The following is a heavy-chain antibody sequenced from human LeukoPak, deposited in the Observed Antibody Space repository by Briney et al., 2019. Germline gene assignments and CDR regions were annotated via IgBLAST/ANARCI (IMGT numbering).Heavy chain of an antibody. CDR3: ARVRSIAARWFDP. D-gene: IGHD6-6*01. CDR2: INHSGST. CDR1: GGSFSGYY. Sequence: SETLSLTCAVYGGSFSGYYWSWIRQPPGKGLEWIGEINHSGSTNYNPSLKSRVTISVDPSKNQFSLKLSSVTAADTAVYYCARVRSIAARWFDPWGQGTLVTVSS. J-gene: IGHJ5*02. V-gene: IGHV4-34*01.